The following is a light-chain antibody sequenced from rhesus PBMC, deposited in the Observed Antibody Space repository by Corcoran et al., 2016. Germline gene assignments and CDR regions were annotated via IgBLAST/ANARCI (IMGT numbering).Light chain of an antibody. J-gene: IGKJ4*01. V-gene: IGKV1-28*03. CDR2: EAS. Sequence: DSQMTQSPSSLSATVGDTVTITCRASQGISRYVNGFQQKPGKAPKHLIYEASSWESGVPYRFSGSGSGTDFTLPLGRLQPEDFAGYYFLQHTGSPLTFGGGTKVEIK. CDR1: QGISRY. CDR3: LQHTGSPLT.